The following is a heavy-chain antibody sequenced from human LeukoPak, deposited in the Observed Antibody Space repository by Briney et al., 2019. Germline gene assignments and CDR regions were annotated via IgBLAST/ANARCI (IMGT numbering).Heavy chain of an antibody. CDR1: GFPFIGSG. V-gene: IGHV3-73*01. D-gene: IGHD3-9*01. Sequence: GGSLHLSCAASGFPFIGSGIHGVRQASGKGREGLGRIGRQGDSDATRYAASLKGKFTISRVDSRNTAYLQMNSLKTEDTAVYYCAGDYNFLTGLNYWGQGTLVTVSS. CDR3: AGDYNFLTGLNY. CDR2: IGRQGDSDAT. J-gene: IGHJ4*02.